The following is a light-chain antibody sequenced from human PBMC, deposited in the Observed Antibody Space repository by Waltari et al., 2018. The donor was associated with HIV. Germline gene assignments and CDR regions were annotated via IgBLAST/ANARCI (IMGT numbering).Light chain of an antibody. V-gene: IGKV3-15*01. Sequence: ETVMTQSPATLSVSPGERATLSCMASQSASSSLAWYQQKPGQAPRLLIYGASIRATGIPDRFSGSGSGTEFSLTISNLQSEDFAVYYCQQYNKWPRTFGQGTKVEIK. CDR2: GAS. CDR1: QSASSS. J-gene: IGKJ1*01. CDR3: QQYNKWPRT.